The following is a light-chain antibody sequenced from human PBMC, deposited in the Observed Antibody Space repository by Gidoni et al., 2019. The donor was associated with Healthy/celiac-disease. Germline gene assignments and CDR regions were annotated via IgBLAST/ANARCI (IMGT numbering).Light chain of an antibody. CDR3: NSRDSSGNHLV. CDR2: GKN. Sequence: SSELTQDPAVSVALGQTVRITCQGDSLRSYYASWYQQKPGQAPVLVTYGKNNRPSGIPDRFSGASSGNTASLTITWAQAEDEADYYCNSRDSSGNHLVFGGGTKLTVL. J-gene: IGLJ2*01. V-gene: IGLV3-19*01. CDR1: SLRSYY.